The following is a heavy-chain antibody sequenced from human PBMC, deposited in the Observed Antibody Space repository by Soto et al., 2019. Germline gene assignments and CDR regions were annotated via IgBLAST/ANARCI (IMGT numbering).Heavy chain of an antibody. CDR3: VKDQAWNYASIHSFDI. CDR1: GFTFLSYS. Sequence: LRLSCSASGFTFLSYSMHWVRQAPGKGLEYVSAIGSNGGSTYYADSVKGRFTISRDNSKNTLYLQMSSLRAEDTAMYYCVKDQAWNYASIHSFDIWGQGTMVTVSS. J-gene: IGHJ3*02. D-gene: IGHD1-7*01. V-gene: IGHV3-64D*06. CDR2: IGSNGGST.